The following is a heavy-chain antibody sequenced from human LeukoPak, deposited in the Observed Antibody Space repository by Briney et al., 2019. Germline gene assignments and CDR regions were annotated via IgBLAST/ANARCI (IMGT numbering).Heavy chain of an antibody. Sequence: SQTLSLTCAISGDSFSSNSAAWNWVRQSPSRGLGWLGRTYYRSKWLNDYALSVRSRITINPDTSKKQFSLHLNSVTPDDTAVYYCARGRDFRPGRGDAFDVWGQGTMVTVSS. CDR3: ARGRDFRPGRGDAFDV. D-gene: IGHD3-3*01. J-gene: IGHJ3*01. CDR2: TYYRSKWLN. CDR1: GDSFSSNSAA. V-gene: IGHV6-1*01.